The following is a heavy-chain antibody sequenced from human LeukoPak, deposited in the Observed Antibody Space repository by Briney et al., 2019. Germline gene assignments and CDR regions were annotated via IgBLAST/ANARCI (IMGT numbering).Heavy chain of an antibody. D-gene: IGHD6-6*01. Sequence: GGSLRLSCAVSGFTLTTYAMHWVRQAPGKGLEWVAVISHDGSEKYYADSVRGRFTISRDISKNTLYLQMNSLTTEDTSIYYCASVLDYWGQGILVTVSS. J-gene: IGHJ4*02. CDR1: GFTLTTYA. V-gene: IGHV3-30*04. CDR3: ASVLDY. CDR2: ISHDGSEK.